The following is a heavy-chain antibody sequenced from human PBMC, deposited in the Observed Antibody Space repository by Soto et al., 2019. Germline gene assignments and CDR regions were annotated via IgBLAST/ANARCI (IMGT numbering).Heavy chain of an antibody. CDR3: ARVVGALGHLFDP. D-gene: IGHD1-26*01. CDR2: ISAYNYNT. V-gene: IGHV1-18*01. CDR1: GYTFTSYG. Sequence: ASVKVSCKASGYTFTSYGLSWVRQAPGQGLEWMGRISAYNYNTNYAQKLQGRVTMTTDTSTSTAYMELRSLRSDDTAVYYCARVVGALGHLFDPWGQGTLVTVSS. J-gene: IGHJ5*02.